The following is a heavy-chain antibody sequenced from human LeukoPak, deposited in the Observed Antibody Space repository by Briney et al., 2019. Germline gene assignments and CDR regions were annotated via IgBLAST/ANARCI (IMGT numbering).Heavy chain of an antibody. CDR3: ARGDIAAAGTRFHYFDY. CDR1: GYTFTSYG. Sequence: ASVKVSCKASGYTFTSYGISWVRQAPGQGLEWMGWISAYNGNTNYAQKFQGRVTITADESTSTAHMELSSLRSEDTAVYYCARGDIAAAGTRFHYFDYWGQGTLVTVSP. J-gene: IGHJ4*02. CDR2: ISAYNGNT. V-gene: IGHV1-18*01. D-gene: IGHD6-13*01.